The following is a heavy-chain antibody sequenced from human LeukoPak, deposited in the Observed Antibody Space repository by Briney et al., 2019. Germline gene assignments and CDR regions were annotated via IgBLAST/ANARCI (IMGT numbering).Heavy chain of an antibody. CDR2: INPNTGDT. Sequence: GASVKVSCKASGYTFTVYHMHWGRQAPGQGLEWMGWINPNTGDTNYAQKFQGSVTMTRDTSISAAYMELSWLRSDDTAVYYCTRDHEMDTILFEYWGQGTLVTVSS. V-gene: IGHV1-2*02. CDR3: TRDHEMDTILFEY. CDR1: GYTFTVYH. J-gene: IGHJ4*02. D-gene: IGHD5-24*01.